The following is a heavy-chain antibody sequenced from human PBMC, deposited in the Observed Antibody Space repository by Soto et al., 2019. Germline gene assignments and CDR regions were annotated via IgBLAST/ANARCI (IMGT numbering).Heavy chain of an antibody. CDR3: AKGLLAIVGTTLPSDAFNI. V-gene: IGHV3-30*18. CDR2: ISHDGSYK. D-gene: IGHD1-26*01. Sequence: GGSLRLSCAASGFSFTTYVKHWVRQAPGKGLALVAVISHDGSYKYYGDAVKGRCTISRDTSKNAVYLEMNSLRPEDTAVYYCAKGLLAIVGTTLPSDAFNIWGQGTMVTVSS. CDR1: GFSFTTYV. J-gene: IGHJ3*02.